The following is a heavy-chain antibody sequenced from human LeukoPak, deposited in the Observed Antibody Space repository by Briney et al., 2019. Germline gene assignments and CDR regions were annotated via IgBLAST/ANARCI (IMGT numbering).Heavy chain of an antibody. CDR1: GYTFTSYY. CDR3: ARGCHASRSTSCPYYYYYYGMDV. J-gene: IGHJ6*02. CDR2: INPSGGST. D-gene: IGHD2-2*01. Sequence: ASVKVSCKASGYTFTSYYMHWVRQAPGQGLEWMGIINPSGGSTSYAQKFQGRVTMTRNTSISTAYMELSSLRSEDTAVYYCARGCHASRSTSCPYYYYYYGMDVWGQGTTVTVSS. V-gene: IGHV1-46*01.